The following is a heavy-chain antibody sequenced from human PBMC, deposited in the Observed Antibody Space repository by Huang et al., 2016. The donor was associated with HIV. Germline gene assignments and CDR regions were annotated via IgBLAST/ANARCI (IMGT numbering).Heavy chain of an antibody. CDR1: GFNFRNYA. CDR2: ISYDGNNK. CDR3: AKARLYSSSWFVFDF. Sequence: QVQLVESGGGVVQPGRSLRLSCAGSGFNFRNYAIHWVRQAPGKGLAWVGVISYDGNNKQDADSVEGRFTLSRDNSKNTLFLQMNSLRPEDTAMYYCAKARLYSSSWFVFDFWGQGTLVTVSS. D-gene: IGHD6-13*01. J-gene: IGHJ4*02. V-gene: IGHV3-30*18.